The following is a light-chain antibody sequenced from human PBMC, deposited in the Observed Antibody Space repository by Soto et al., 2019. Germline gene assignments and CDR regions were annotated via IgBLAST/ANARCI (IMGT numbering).Light chain of an antibody. J-gene: IGLJ2*01. Sequence: QSALTQPRSVSGSPGHSVTISCTGTSSDVGGYNYVSWYQQHPGKAPKLMIYDVTKRPSGVPDRFSGSKSGNTASLTISGLQAGDGADYHCCSYAGSYTLLFGGGTKLTVL. CDR1: SSDVGGYNY. CDR2: DVT. CDR3: CSYAGSYTLL. V-gene: IGLV2-11*01.